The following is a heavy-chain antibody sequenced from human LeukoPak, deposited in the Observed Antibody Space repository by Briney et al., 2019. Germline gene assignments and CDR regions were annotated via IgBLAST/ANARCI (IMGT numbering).Heavy chain of an antibody. V-gene: IGHV4-34*01. D-gene: IGHD3-9*01. CDR1: GGSFSGYY. CDR2: INHCGST. CDR3: VRHGYYDILTGYSELSLDY. Sequence: SETLSLTCAVYGGSFSGYYWSWIRQPPGKGLEWIGEINHCGSTNYNPSLKSRVTISVDTSKNQFSLKLSSVTAADTAVYYCVRHGYYDILTGYSELSLDYWGQGTLVTVSS. J-gene: IGHJ4*02.